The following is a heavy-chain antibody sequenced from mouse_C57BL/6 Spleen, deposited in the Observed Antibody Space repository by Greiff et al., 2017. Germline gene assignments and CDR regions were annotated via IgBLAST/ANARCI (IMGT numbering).Heavy chain of an antibody. CDR1: GYSITSGYY. D-gene: IGHD2-3*01. J-gene: IGHJ4*01. V-gene: IGHV3-6*01. Sequence: DVKLQESGPGLVKPCQSLSLTCSVTGYSITSGYYWNWIRQFLGNKLEWMGYISYDGSNNYNPSLKNRISITRDTSKNQFFLKLNSVTTEDTATYYCARGDGYYDYAMDYWGQGTSVTVSS. CDR3: ARGDGYYDYAMDY. CDR2: ISYDGSN.